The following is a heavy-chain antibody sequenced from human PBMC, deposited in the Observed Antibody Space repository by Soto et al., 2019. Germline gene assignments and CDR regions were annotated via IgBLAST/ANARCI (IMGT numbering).Heavy chain of an antibody. D-gene: IGHD3-10*01. CDR3: TSKFGQLLADAFDI. V-gene: IGHV4-31*03. Sequence: PSETLSLTCTVSGGSISSGGYYWSWIRQHPGKGLEWIGYIYYSGSTYYNPSLKSRVTLSVDKSKNEFSLKMSSVTDADTAVYYCTSKFGQLLADAFDIWGQGTMVTVSS. CDR2: IYYSGST. J-gene: IGHJ3*02. CDR1: GGSISSGGYY.